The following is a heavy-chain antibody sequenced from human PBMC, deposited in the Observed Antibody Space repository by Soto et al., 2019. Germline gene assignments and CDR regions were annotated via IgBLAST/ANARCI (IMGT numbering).Heavy chain of an antibody. V-gene: IGHV2-26*04. Sequence: QVTVKESGPVLVKPTETLTLTCTVSGFSLSNAGLGVSWIRQHPGKALEWLEHIFSTDEKSYSTSLKSTLTISKDTSKSQVVLTMTNMDPVDTATYYCASTYSASWYWFDPWGQGTLVTVSS. CDR3: ASTYSASWYWFDP. CDR1: GFSLSNAGLG. J-gene: IGHJ5*02. CDR2: IFSTDEK. D-gene: IGHD6-13*01.